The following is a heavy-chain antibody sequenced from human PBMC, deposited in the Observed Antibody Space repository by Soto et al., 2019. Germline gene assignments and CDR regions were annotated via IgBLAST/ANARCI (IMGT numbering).Heavy chain of an antibody. CDR1: GFTFSSYS. Sequence: GGSLRLSCAASGFTFSSYSMNWVRQAPGKGLEWVSYISSSSSTIYYADSVKGRFTISRDNSKNTLYLQMNSLRAEDTAVYYCAKIPFYSNYGFDPWGQGTLVTVSS. V-gene: IGHV3-48*01. CDR3: AKIPFYSNYGFDP. CDR2: ISSSSSTI. J-gene: IGHJ5*02. D-gene: IGHD4-4*01.